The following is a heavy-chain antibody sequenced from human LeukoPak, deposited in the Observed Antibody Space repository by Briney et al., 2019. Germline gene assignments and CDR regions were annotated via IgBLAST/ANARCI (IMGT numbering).Heavy chain of an antibody. Sequence: PSGGSLGLSCVASEFTFSSHAMNWVRQAPGKGLEWVPSISGGGESTYYADSVKGRFTVSRDNSKNTLYLQINSLRGEDTAVYYCAKGKYSSGGVPDYWGQGTLVTVSS. D-gene: IGHD6-19*01. J-gene: IGHJ4*02. CDR2: ISGGGEST. CDR1: EFTFSSHA. V-gene: IGHV3-23*01. CDR3: AKGKYSSGGVPDY.